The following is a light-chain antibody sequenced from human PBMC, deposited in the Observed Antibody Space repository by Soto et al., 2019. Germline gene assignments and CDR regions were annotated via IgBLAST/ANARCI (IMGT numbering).Light chain of an antibody. Sequence: EIGLTQTPGTLSLSPGERATLSCRASQSVTSSHLAWYQQKPGQAPRLLIYGASTRATAIPDRFSGSGSDTAFYLTIRRLDPEDFAMYYCLLYFSPDRYTFGQGTKVQIK. V-gene: IGKV3-20*01. CDR2: GAS. J-gene: IGKJ2*01. CDR1: QSVTSSH. CDR3: LLYFSPDRYT.